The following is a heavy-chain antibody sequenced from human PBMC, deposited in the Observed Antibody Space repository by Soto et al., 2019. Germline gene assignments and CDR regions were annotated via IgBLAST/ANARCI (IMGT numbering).Heavy chain of an antibody. V-gene: IGHV6-1*01. D-gene: IGHD6-13*01. J-gene: IGHJ5*02. Sequence: SQTLSLTCAISGDSVSSNSAAWNWIRQSPSRGLEWLGRTYYRSKWYNDYAVSVKSRITINPDTSKNQFSLQLNSVAPEDTAVYYCAMGGIAATTAVWFDPWGQGTLVTAPQ. CDR3: AMGGIAATTAVWFDP. CDR2: TYYRSKWYN. CDR1: GDSVSSNSAA.